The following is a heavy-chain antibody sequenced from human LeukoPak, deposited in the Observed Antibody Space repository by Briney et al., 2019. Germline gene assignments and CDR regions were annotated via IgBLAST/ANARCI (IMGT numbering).Heavy chain of an antibody. CDR2: ISYDGSNK. CDR1: GFTFSSYA. V-gene: IGHV3-30-3*01. D-gene: IGHD6-6*01. CDR3: ARDVGSSSSGYCFDY. Sequence: GGSLRLSCAASGFTFSSYAMHWVRQAPGKGLEWVAVISYDGSNKYYADSVKGRFTISRDNSKNTLYLQMNSLRAEDTAVYYCARDVGSSSSGYCFDYWGQGTLVTVSS. J-gene: IGHJ4*02.